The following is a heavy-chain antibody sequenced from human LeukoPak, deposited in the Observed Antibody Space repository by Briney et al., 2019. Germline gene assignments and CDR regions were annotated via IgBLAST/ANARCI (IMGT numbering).Heavy chain of an antibody. CDR1: GGSISTYY. D-gene: IGHD3-3*02. Sequence: SETLSLTCTVSGGSISTYYWSWIRQPPGKGLEWIGYVYYTGSTNYNPSLKSRVTISVDTSKNQFSLKLRSVTAAGTAEYYCARETDSNFFDSWGQGTLVTVSS. CDR2: VYYTGST. V-gene: IGHV4-59*12. CDR3: ARETDSNFFDS. J-gene: IGHJ4*02.